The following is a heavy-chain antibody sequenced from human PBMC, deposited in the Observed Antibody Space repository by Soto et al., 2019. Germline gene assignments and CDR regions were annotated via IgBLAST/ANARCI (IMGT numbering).Heavy chain of an antibody. CDR2: IVDGSGNT. CDR1: GFTFTSSA. V-gene: IGHV1-58*01. D-gene: IGHD2-21*02. Sequence: QMQLVQSGPEVKKPGTSVKVSCKASGFTFTSSAVQWVRQARGQRLEWIGWIVDGSGNTNYAQKFQERGTITRDMXKXTXXREQSSLRSEDTAVYYGAADLAYCGGDCYPPYFDYWGQGTLVAVSS. J-gene: IGHJ4*02. CDR3: AADLAYCGGDCYPPYFDY.